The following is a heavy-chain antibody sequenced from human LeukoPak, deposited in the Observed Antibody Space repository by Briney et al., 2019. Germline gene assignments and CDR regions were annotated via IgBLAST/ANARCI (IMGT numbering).Heavy chain of an antibody. CDR1: GGSISPYY. CDR3: AKYGYNYAFDI. D-gene: IGHD5-24*01. J-gene: IGHJ3*02. V-gene: IGHV4-59*13. Sequence: SETLSLTCTVSGGSISPYYWSWIRQPQGKGLYWIESIYYSGSTNYNPSLKSRVIISVDTSKNQFSLKLSSVTAADTAVYYCAKYGYNYAFDIWGQGTMVTVPS. CDR2: IYYSGST.